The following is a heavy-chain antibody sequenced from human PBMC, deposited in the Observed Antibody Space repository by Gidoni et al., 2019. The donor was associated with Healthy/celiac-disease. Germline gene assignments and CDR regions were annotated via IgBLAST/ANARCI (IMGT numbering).Heavy chain of an antibody. CDR3: ARAPHSYYYDTTD. D-gene: IGHD3-22*01. Sequence: QVQLQESGPGLVKPSETLSLTCTVSGGSISSYYWSWIRQPPGKGLEWIGYIYYSGSTNYNPSLKSRVTISVDTSKNQFSLKLSSVTAADTAVYYCARAPHSYYYDTTDWGQGTLVTVSS. V-gene: IGHV4-59*01. CDR2: IYYSGST. CDR1: GGSISSYY. J-gene: IGHJ4*02.